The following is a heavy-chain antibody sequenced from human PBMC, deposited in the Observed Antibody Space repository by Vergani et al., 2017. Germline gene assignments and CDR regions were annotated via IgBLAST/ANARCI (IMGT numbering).Heavy chain of an antibody. J-gene: IGHJ5*02. CDR1: GGTFSSYA. CDR3: ARDLGRWYSGSQEGFDP. D-gene: IGHD1-26*01. V-gene: IGHV1-69*01. Sequence: QVQLVQSGAEVKKPGSSVKVSCKASGGTFSSYAISWVRQAPGQGLEWMGGIIPIFGTANYAQKFQGRVTITADESTSTAYMELSSLRSEDTAVYYCARDLGRWYSGSQEGFDPWGQGTLVTVSS. CDR2: IIPIFGTA.